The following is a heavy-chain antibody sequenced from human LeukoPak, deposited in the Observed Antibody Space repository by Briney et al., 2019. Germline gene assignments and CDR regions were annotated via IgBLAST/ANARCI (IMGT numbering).Heavy chain of an antibody. CDR1: GFIFSSYG. V-gene: IGHV3-33*01. J-gene: IGHJ4*02. Sequence: PGGSLRLSCAASGFIFSSYGMHWVRQAPGKGLEWVAVIWYDGSNKFYADSVKGRFTISRDNSKNTLYLQMNSLRAEDTAVYYCARVVLYYDFWSAYFHDWGQGTLVTVSS. CDR3: ARVVLYYDFWSAYFHD. D-gene: IGHD3-3*01. CDR2: IWYDGSNK.